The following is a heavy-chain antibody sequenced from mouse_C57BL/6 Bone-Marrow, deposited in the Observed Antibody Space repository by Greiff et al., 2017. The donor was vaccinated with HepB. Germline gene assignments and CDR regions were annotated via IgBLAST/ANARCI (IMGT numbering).Heavy chain of an antibody. CDR2: IWRGGST. Sequence: QVQLQQSGPGLVQPSQSLSITCTASGFSLTSYGVHWVRQSPGKGLEWLGVIWRGGSTDYNAAFMSRLSITKDNSKSQVFFKMNSLQADDTAIYYCAKNRRQLRLGYFDYWGQGTTLTVSS. CDR1: GFSLTSYG. V-gene: IGHV2-5*01. CDR3: AKNRRQLRLGYFDY. J-gene: IGHJ2*01. D-gene: IGHD3-2*02.